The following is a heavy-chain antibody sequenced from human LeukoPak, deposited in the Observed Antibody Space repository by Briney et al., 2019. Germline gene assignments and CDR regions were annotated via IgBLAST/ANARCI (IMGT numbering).Heavy chain of an antibody. CDR2: IVVGSGNT. V-gene: IGHV1-58*01. D-gene: IGHD3-10*01. J-gene: IGHJ6*02. Sequence: ASVKVSCKASGFTFTSSAVQWVQQARGQRLEWIGWIVVGSGNTNYAQKFQERVTITRDMSTSTAYMELSSLRSEDTAVYYCAAPEGFGELYPQYYYYGMDVWGQGTTVTVSS. CDR1: GFTFTSSA. CDR3: AAPEGFGELYPQYYYYGMDV.